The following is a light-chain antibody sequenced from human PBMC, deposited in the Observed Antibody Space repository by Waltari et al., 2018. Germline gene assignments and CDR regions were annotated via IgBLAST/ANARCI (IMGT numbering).Light chain of an antibody. CDR3: ATWDDNLKGL. CDR2: NTD. V-gene: IGLV1-44*01. Sequence: QSVLTQPASASGTPGQRVTISCSGSSSNIAINGVNWYQQIPGTAPKLLIYNTDQRPSGVPARFSGAKSGTPASRTISGLQAEDDADYYCATWDDNLKGLFGGGTKLTVL. J-gene: IGLJ3*02. CDR1: SSNIAING.